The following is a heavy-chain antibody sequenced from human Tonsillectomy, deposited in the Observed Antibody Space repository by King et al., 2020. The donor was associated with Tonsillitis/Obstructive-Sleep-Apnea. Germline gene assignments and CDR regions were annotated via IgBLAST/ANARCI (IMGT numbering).Heavy chain of an antibody. V-gene: IGHV1-2*06. CDR3: ARGIAVAGTYFDS. Sequence: VQLVESGAEVKKPGASVKVSCKASGYTFTGYYMHWVRQAPGQGLEWMGRINPNSGGTNYAQKVQGRVTMTRDTSISTAYMELSRLRSDDTAVYYCARGIAVAGTYFDSWGQGTLVTVSS. CDR2: INPNSGGT. D-gene: IGHD6-19*01. J-gene: IGHJ4*02. CDR1: GYTFTGYY.